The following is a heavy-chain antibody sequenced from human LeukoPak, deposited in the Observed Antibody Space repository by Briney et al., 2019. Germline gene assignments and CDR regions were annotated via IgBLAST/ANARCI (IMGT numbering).Heavy chain of an antibody. J-gene: IGHJ4*02. CDR2: IWFDGTNK. D-gene: IGHD6-19*01. CDR1: GFTFSNYG. CDR3: AREVYRSAWYYFDY. V-gene: IGHV3-33*01. Sequence: GGSLRLSCAASGFTFSNYGMHWVRQAPGKGLEWVAVIWFDGTNKYYADSVKGRFTISGDNSKSTLYLQMNSVRADDTAVYYCAREVYRSAWYYFDYWGQGTLVTVSS.